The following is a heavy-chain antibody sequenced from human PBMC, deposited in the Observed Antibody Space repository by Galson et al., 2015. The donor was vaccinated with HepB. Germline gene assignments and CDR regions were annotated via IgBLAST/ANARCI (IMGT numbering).Heavy chain of an antibody. D-gene: IGHD2-2*01. J-gene: IGHJ5*02. CDR2: IIPIFGTA. CDR1: GGTFSSYA. Sequence: SVKVSCKASGGTFSSYAISWVRQAPGQGLEWMGGIIPIFGTANYAQKFQGRVTITADESTSTAYMELSSLRSEDTAVYYCATFLCLSSTSCYGRWFDPWGQGTLVTVSS. V-gene: IGHV1-69*13. CDR3: ATFLCLSSTSCYGRWFDP.